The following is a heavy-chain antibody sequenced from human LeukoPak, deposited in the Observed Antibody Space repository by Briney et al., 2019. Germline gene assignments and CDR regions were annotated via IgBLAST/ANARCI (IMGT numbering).Heavy chain of an antibody. Sequence: GESLRLSCAASGFTFSDYYMSWIRQAPGKGLEWVSYISSSGSTIYYADSVKGRFTISRDNAKNSLYLQMNSLRAEDTAVYYCARGSTMVRGVIDYFDYWGQGTLVTVSS. J-gene: IGHJ4*02. V-gene: IGHV3-11*01. D-gene: IGHD3-10*01. CDR3: ARGSTMVRGVIDYFDY. CDR2: ISSSGSTI. CDR1: GFTFSDYY.